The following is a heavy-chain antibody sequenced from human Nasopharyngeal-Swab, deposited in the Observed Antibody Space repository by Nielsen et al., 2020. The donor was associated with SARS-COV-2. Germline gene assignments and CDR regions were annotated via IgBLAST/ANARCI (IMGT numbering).Heavy chain of an antibody. CDR1: GGSFSGYY. D-gene: IGHD3-10*01. V-gene: IGHV4-34*01. CDR3: ARDTPPTNYYGSGSSQPYYYYYGMDV. Sequence: SETLSLTCAVYGGSFSGYYWSWIRQTPGKGLEWIGEINHRGSTNYNPSLKKRVTISVNTSKNKFSLKLSSVTAADTAVYYCARDTPPTNYYGSGSSQPYYYYYGMDVWGQGTTVTVSS. CDR2: INHRGST. J-gene: IGHJ6*02.